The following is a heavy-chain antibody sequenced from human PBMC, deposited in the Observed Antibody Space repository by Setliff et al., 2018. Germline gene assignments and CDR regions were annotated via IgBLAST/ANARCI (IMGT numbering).Heavy chain of an antibody. D-gene: IGHD3-22*01. V-gene: IGHV1-69*05. Sequence: SVKVSCKASSYTFSSYGISWVRQAPGQGLEWMGGTIPIFGTTDYAQKFQGRVTIMTDESTSTAYMELSSLTSEDTAVYYCAREGVDSRSSTDYRYYMDVWGKGTTVTVSS. CDR2: TIPIFGTT. CDR3: AREGVDSRSSTDYRYYMDV. CDR1: SYTFSSYG. J-gene: IGHJ6*03.